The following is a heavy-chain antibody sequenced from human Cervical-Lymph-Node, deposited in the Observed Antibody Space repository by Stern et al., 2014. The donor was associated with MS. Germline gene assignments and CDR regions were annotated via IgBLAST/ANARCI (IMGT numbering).Heavy chain of an antibody. D-gene: IGHD6-6*01. Sequence: VQLVESGAEVKKPGSSVKVSCKASGGTFSSYTISWVRQAPGQGLEWMGRIIPILGIANYAQKFQGRVTITADKSTSTAYMELSSLRSEDTAVYYCARGSSSSYYYYGMDVWGQGTTVTVSS. V-gene: IGHV1-69*09. CDR1: GGTFSSYT. J-gene: IGHJ6*02. CDR2: IIPILGIA. CDR3: ARGSSSSYYYYGMDV.